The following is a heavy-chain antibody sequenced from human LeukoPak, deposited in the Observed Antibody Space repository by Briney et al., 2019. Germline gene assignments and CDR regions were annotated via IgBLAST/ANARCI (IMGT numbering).Heavy chain of an antibody. V-gene: IGHV3-7*01. CDR2: IRQDGSEK. CDR3: AGSNSLDYYYGMDV. D-gene: IGHD4-11*01. J-gene: IGHJ6*02. Sequence: GGSLRLSCAASGFSFGNFWMNWVRQAPGKGLEWVANIRQDGSEKYFVDSVKGRFTISRDNAKNSLYLQMNSLRAEDTAVYYCAGSNSLDYYYGMDVWGQGTTVTVSS. CDR1: GFSFGNFW.